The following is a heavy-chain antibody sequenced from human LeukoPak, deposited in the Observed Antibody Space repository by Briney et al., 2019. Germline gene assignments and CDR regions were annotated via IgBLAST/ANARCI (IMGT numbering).Heavy chain of an antibody. CDR3: ARESLGPPHYFDY. CDR1: GASISSGTDY. V-gene: IGHV4-61*02. Sequence: PPQTLSLTCNVSGASISSGTDYWSWIRQPAGKGLEWIGRIYTSGSTKYNPSLKSRVTISIDTSKNQFSLKLTSVTAADTAVYYCARESLGPPHYFDYWGQGTLVTVSS. D-gene: IGHD1-26*01. CDR2: IYTSGST. J-gene: IGHJ4*02.